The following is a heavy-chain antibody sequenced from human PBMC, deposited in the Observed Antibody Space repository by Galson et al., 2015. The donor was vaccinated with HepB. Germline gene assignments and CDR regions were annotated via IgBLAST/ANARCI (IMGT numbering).Heavy chain of an antibody. J-gene: IGHJ4*02. D-gene: IGHD5-12*01. Sequence: SMRLSCAASGFRFSEYSMNWVRQAPGKGLEWVSYITSTSTNIYYVDSVRGRFTISIDHAKNSLFLQMNSLRDEDTAMYYCARGGWLGICKYWGQGTLVTVSS. V-gene: IGHV3-48*02. CDR3: ARGGWLGICKY. CDR1: GFRFSEYS. CDR2: ITSTSTNI.